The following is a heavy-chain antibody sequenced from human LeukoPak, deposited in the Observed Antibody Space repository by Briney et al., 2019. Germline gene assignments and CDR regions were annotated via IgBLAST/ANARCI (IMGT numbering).Heavy chain of an antibody. J-gene: IGHJ6*02. CDR2: INPSGST. V-gene: IGHV4-34*01. CDR3: ALFYGSGDTYYYGMDV. D-gene: IGHD3-10*01. Sequence: SETLSLTCAVYGGSFSGYYWTWIRQSPGKGLEWIGEINPSGSTYYNPSLKSRLTISRDTSKNQFSLRLSSVTAADTAVYYCALFYGSGDTYYYGMDVWGQGTTVTVCS. CDR1: GGSFSGYY.